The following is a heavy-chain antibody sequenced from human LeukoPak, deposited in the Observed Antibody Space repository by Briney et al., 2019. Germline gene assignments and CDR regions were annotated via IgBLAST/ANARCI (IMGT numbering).Heavy chain of an antibody. D-gene: IGHD6-13*01. CDR3: ARGSYSSSWYYYGMDV. J-gene: IGHJ6*02. CDR1: GGSISSYY. Sequence: SETLSLTRTVSGGSISSYYWSWIRQPPGKGLEWIGYIYYSGSTNYNPSLKSRVTISVDTSKNQFSLKLSSVTAADTAVYYCARGSYSSSWYYYGMDVWGQGTTVTVSS. CDR2: IYYSGST. V-gene: IGHV4-59*01.